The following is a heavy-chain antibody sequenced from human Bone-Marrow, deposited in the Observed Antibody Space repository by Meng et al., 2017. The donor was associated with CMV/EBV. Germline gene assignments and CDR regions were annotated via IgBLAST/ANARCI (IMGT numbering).Heavy chain of an antibody. V-gene: IGHV4-39*07. CDR3: ARVGPTGPGFYFDY. Sequence: GSLRLSCIVSGGSISSSSYYWGWIRQPPGKELERIGSIYYSGSTYYNPSLNSRVTISVDTSKNRFSLKLSSVTAADTAVYYCARVGPTGPGFYFDYWGQGTLVTVSS. D-gene: IGHD1-26*01. CDR2: IYYSGST. CDR1: GGSISSSSYY. J-gene: IGHJ4*02.